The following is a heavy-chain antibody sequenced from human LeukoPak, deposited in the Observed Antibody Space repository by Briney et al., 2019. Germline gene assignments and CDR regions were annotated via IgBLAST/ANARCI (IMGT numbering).Heavy chain of an antibody. CDR1: GGSISSYY. CDR2: IYYSGST. D-gene: IGHD3-22*01. V-gene: IGHV4-59*01. CDR3: ARWDSSGSHFDY. Sequence: SETLSLTCTVSGGSISSYYWSWIRQPPGKGLEWIGYIYYSGSTNYNPSLKSRVTISVDTSKNQFSLKLSSVTAADTAVYYCARWDSSGSHFDYWGQGTLFTVSS. J-gene: IGHJ4*02.